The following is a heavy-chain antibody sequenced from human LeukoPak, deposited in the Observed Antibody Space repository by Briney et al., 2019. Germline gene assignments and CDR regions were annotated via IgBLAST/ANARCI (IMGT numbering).Heavy chain of an antibody. CDR1: GGSISSIIYY. CDR2: IYYSGST. CDR3: ASSLGIAAPWFDP. V-gene: IGHV4-39*01. Sequence: PSETLSLTCTVSGGSISSIIYYWGWIRQPPGKGLEWIGSIYYSGSTYYNPSLKSRVTISVDTSKNQFSLKLSSVTAADTAVYYCASSLGIAAPWFDPWGQGTLVTVSS. J-gene: IGHJ5*02. D-gene: IGHD6-13*01.